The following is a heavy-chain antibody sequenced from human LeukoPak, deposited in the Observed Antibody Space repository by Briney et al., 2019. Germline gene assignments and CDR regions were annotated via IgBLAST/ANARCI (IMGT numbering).Heavy chain of an antibody. J-gene: IGHJ4*02. V-gene: IGHV4-34*01. CDR1: GGSFSGYY. CDR2: INHSGST. Sequence: SETLSLTCAVYGGSFSGYYWSWIRQPPGKGLEWIGEINHSGSTNYNPSLKSRVTISVDTSKNQCSLKLSSVTAADTAVYYCARESKYSSSLGGYFDYWGQGTLVTVSS. CDR3: ARESKYSSSLGGYFDY. D-gene: IGHD6-6*01.